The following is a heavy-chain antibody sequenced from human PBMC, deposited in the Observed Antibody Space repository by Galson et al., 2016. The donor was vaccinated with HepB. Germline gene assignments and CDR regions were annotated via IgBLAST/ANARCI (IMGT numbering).Heavy chain of an antibody. CDR3: ARAPKATSLRRFDP. D-gene: IGHD3-16*02. Sequence: TLSLTCAVSGDSISSGSYLWNWIRQRPGKGLEWIGAAHDSGSTYYNPSFKTRITVSADTSKNLFYLKVRSVTAADTAVYYCARAPKATSLRRFDPWGQGTLVTVSS. J-gene: IGHJ5*02. CDR2: AHDSGST. V-gene: IGHV4-31*11. CDR1: GDSISSGSYL.